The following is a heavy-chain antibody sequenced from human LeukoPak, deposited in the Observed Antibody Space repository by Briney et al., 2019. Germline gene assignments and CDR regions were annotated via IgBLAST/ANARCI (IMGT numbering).Heavy chain of an antibody. J-gene: IGHJ4*02. V-gene: IGHV4-61*02. D-gene: IGHD3-22*01. CDR1: GGSISSGSYY. CDR2: IYTSGST. CDR3: ARLDDSSGYFH. Sequence: SQTLSLTCTVSGGSISSGSYYWSWIRQPAGKGLEWIGRIYTSGSTNYNPSLKSRVTISVDTSKNQFSLKLSSVTAADTAVYYCARLDDSSGYFHWGQGTLVTVSS.